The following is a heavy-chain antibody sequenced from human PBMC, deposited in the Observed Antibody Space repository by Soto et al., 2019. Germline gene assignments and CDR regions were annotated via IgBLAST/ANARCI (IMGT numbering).Heavy chain of an antibody. CDR1: GGTFSSYT. D-gene: IGHD5-18*01. J-gene: IGHJ4*02. CDR2: IIPILGIA. CDR3: ARDGETTGYSYGGGEVDY. Sequence: QVQLVQSGAEVKKPGSSVKVSCKASGGTFSSYTISWVRQAPGQGLEWMGRIIPILGIANYAQKFQGRVTITADKSTSTAYIELSSLRSEDTAVYYCARDGETTGYSYGGGEVDYWGQGTLVTVSS. V-gene: IGHV1-69*08.